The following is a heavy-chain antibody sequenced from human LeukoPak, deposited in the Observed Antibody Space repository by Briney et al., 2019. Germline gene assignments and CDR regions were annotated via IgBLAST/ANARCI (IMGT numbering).Heavy chain of an antibody. Sequence: GGSLRLSCAASGYTFSSYGRSGVGQAPGKGREGVSAIRVRGGSTYYADSGKGGFTISRDNSKNRLYLQMNSRRAEDRAVNNLARDPNFIAAAGLDYWGQATLVTVSS. CDR3: ARDPNFIAAAGLDY. CDR1: GYTFSSYG. V-gene: IGHV3-23*01. D-gene: IGHD6-13*01. CDR2: IRVRGGST. J-gene: IGHJ4*02.